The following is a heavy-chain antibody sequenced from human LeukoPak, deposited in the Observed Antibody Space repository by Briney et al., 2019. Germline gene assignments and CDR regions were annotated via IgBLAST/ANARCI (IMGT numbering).Heavy chain of an antibody. CDR2: IYPGDSDI. Sequence: NRGESLKISCKGSGYSFTSYWIGWVRQMPGKGLEWMGIIYPGDSDIRYSPSFQGQVTISADKSISTAYLQWSSLKASDTAMYYCARHGTYYDILTGYSAGYWGQGTLVTVSS. J-gene: IGHJ4*02. CDR3: ARHGTYYDILTGYSAGY. CDR1: GYSFTSYW. V-gene: IGHV5-51*01. D-gene: IGHD3-9*01.